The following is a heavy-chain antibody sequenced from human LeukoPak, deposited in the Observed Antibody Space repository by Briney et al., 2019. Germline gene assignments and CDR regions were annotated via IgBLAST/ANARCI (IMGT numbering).Heavy chain of an antibody. V-gene: IGHV3-23*01. D-gene: IGHD2-2*02. CDR3: ARLGFVVPAVIFDY. J-gene: IGHJ4*02. CDR2: ISGSGAGA. Sequence: GGSLRLSCAASGFTFSSYAMSWVRQAPGKGLEWVSGISGSGAGAYYADSVKGRFTISRDNSKNTLYLQMNSLRAEDTAMYYCARLGFVVPAVIFDYWGQGTLVTVSS. CDR1: GFTFSSYA.